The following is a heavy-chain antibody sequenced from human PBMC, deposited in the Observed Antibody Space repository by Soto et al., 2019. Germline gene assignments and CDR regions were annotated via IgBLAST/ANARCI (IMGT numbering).Heavy chain of an antibody. J-gene: IGHJ6*02. V-gene: IGHV4-4*02. Sequence: SETLSLTCAVSGGSISSSYWWSWVRQPPGKGLEWIGEIYHSGSTNYNPSLKSRVTISVDKSKNQFSLKLSSVTAADTAVYYCARVSGSYYYGMDVWGQGTTVTV. D-gene: IGHD1-26*01. CDR3: ARVSGSYYYGMDV. CDR2: IYHSGST. CDR1: GGSISSSYW.